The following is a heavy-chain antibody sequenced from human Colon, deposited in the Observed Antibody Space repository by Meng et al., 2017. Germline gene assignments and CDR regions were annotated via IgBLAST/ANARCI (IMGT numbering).Heavy chain of an antibody. CDR2: ISHSGST. J-gene: IGHJ6*02. CDR3: ARVPGGNQYNYYYYNGMDV. D-gene: IGHD4-23*01. Sequence: AGSLSLSCTVSGYSVNSGYYWGWIRQSPGKGLEWIVSISHSGSTYHNPSLKSRVTISVDTSKNQFSLKLSSVTAADTAVDYCARVPGGNQYNYYYYNGMDVWGQGTTVTVSS. CDR1: GYSVNSGYY. V-gene: IGHV4-38-2*02.